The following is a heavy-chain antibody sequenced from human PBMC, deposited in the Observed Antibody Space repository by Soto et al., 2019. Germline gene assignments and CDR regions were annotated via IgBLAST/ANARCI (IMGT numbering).Heavy chain of an antibody. CDR2: INPNSGGT. CDR3: ARAGEVVPAANDAFDI. D-gene: IGHD2-2*01. Sequence: QVQLVQSGAEVKKPGASVKVSCKASGYTFTGYYMHWVRQAPGQGLEWMGWINPNSGGTNYAQKFQGWVTMTRETSISTAYMELSRLRSDDTAVYYCARAGEVVPAANDAFDIWGQGTMVTVSS. V-gene: IGHV1-2*04. CDR1: GYTFTGYY. J-gene: IGHJ3*02.